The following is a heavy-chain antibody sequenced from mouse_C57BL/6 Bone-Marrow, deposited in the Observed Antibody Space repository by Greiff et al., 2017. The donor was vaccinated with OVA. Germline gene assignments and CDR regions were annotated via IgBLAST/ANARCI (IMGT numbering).Heavy chain of an antibody. CDR2: ISSGGSYT. V-gene: IGHV5-6*02. CDR3: ARRGWRDY. CDR1: GFTFSSYG. J-gene: IGHJ2*01. Sequence: EVKLMESGGDLVKPGGSLKLSCAASGFTFSSYGMSWVRQTPDKRLEWVATISSGGSYTYYPDSVKGRFTISRDNAKNTLYLQMSSLKSEDTAMYYCARRGWRDYWGQGTTLTVSS.